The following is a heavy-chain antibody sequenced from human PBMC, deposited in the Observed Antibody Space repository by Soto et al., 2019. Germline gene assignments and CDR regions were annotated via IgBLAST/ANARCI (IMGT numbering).Heavy chain of an antibody. CDR1: GFTFSSYG. D-gene: IGHD6-19*01. V-gene: IGHV3-30*18. CDR3: AKGSPGYSSGWYGNYYYYGMDV. Sequence: GGSLRLSCAASGFTFSSYGMHWVRQAPGKGLEWVAVISYDGSNKYYADSVKGRFTISRDNSKNTLYLQMNSLRAEDTAVYYCAKGSPGYSSGWYGNYYYYGMDVWGQGTTVTVSS. CDR2: ISYDGSNK. J-gene: IGHJ6*02.